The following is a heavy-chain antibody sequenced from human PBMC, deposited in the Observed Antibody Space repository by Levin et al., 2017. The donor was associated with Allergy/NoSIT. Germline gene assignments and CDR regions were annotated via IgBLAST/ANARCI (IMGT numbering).Heavy chain of an antibody. Sequence: SQTLSLTCTVSGGSISTTNYNWGWIRQPPGKGLELIGNIHYSGSTDYNPSLKSRVTISVDTSRNLFSLRVRSVTAADTALYYCASFDFWSGYYLFWGLGTPVTVSS. J-gene: IGHJ4*02. D-gene: IGHD3-3*01. V-gene: IGHV4-39*01. CDR1: GGSISTTNYN. CDR3: ASFDFWSGYYLF. CDR2: IHYSGST.